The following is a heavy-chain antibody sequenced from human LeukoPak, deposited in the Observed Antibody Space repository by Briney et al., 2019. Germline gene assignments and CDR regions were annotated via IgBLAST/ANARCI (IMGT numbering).Heavy chain of an antibody. V-gene: IGHV4-59*08. CDR3: ARSRSRHGTFDY. Sequence: PSETLSLPCTVSGGSISSYYWSWIRQPPGKGLEGIGYIYYSGSTNYNPSLKSRVTISVDTSKNQFSLKLSSVTAADTAVYYCARSRSRHGTFDYWGQGTLVTVSS. CDR1: GGSISSYY. J-gene: IGHJ4*02. D-gene: IGHD3-10*01. CDR2: IYYSGST.